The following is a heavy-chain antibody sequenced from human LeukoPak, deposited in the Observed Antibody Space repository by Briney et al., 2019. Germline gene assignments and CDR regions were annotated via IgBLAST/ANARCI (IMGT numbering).Heavy chain of an antibody. CDR3: ARAGRYFDWLLLNWFDP. CDR2: INPNSGGT. V-gene: IGHV1-2*02. CDR1: GYTFTGYY. J-gene: IGHJ5*02. D-gene: IGHD3-9*01. Sequence: ASVKVSCKASGYTFTGYYMHWVRQAPGQGLEWMGWINPNSGGTNYAQKFQGRVTMTRDTSISTAYMELSRLRSDDTAVYYCARAGRYFDWLLLNWFDPWGQGTLVTVSS.